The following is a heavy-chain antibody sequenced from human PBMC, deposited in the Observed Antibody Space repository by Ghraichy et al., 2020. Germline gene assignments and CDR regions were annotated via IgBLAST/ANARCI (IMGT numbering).Heavy chain of an antibody. CDR3: ARDRAQVTFDI. CDR1: GFTFSTYE. V-gene: IGHV3-48*03. D-gene: IGHD3-10*01. CDR2: ISGPGISI. J-gene: IGHJ3*02. Sequence: GESLNISCAASGFTFSTYEMNWVRQAPGKGLEWVSYISGPGISIYYADSVKGRFTISRDNAKNSLFLQMNSLRAEDTAVYYCARDRAQVTFDIWGRGTKITVSS.